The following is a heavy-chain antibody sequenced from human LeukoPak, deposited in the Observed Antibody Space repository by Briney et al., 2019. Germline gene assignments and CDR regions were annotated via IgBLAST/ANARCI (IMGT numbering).Heavy chain of an antibody. CDR3: AHRDLYNSTWS. D-gene: IGHD6-13*01. Sequence: SGPTLVKPTQTLTLTCTFSGFSLTTSGVGVGWIRQPPGRALEWLAFIYWDDDKRYSPSLNSRLIITKDTSKNQVVLTMANMDPVDTATYYCAHRDLYNSTWSWGQGTLVTVSS. CDR1: GFSLTTSGVG. J-gene: IGHJ5*02. CDR2: IYWDDDK. V-gene: IGHV2-5*02.